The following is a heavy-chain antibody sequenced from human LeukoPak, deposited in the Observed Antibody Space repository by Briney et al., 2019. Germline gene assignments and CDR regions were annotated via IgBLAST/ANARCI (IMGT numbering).Heavy chain of an antibody. Sequence: GGSLRLSCAASGFTFSSYSMNWVRQAPGKGLEWVSSISSSSSYIYYADSVKGRFTISRDNAKNSLYLQMDSLRAEDTAVYYCAREPRSSSSSRWFDPWGQGTLVTVSS. CDR3: AREPRSSSSSRWFDP. CDR2: ISSSSSYI. CDR1: GFTFSSYS. J-gene: IGHJ5*02. D-gene: IGHD6-6*01. V-gene: IGHV3-21*01.